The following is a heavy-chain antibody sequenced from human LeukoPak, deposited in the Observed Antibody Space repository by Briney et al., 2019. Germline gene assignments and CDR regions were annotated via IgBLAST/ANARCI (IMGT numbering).Heavy chain of an antibody. CDR1: GFTVSSSY. V-gene: IGHV3-53*01. D-gene: IGHD5-18*01. Sequence: GGSLRLSCAASGFTVSSSYMSWVRQAPGKGLEWVSLIYSGGSTYYAASVKGRFTISRDNSKNTLYLQMNGLRPEDTAVYYCAKGYNYAYEYWGQGTLVTVSS. CDR3: AKGYNYAYEY. J-gene: IGHJ4*02. CDR2: IYSGGST.